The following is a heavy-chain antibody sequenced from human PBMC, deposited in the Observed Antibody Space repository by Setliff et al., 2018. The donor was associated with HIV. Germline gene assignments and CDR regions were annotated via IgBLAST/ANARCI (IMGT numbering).Heavy chain of an antibody. V-gene: IGHV4-39*01. CDR1: GGSISSTSYY. CDR3: AKTIGGYFDIFDN. CDR2: ISSSGNT. D-gene: IGHD3-9*01. Sequence: SETLSLTCTVSGGSISSTSYYWGWIRQPPGTGLEWIGSISSSGNTYYNPSLKSRVTTSVDTPNNQFSLKLNSVTAADTAVYYCAKTIGGYFDIFDNWGQGTLVTVSS. J-gene: IGHJ4*02.